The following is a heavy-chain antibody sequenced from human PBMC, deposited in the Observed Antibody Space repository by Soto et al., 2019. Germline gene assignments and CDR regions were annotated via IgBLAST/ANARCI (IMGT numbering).Heavy chain of an antibody. Sequence: GSLRLSCAASGLTVSSTYMTWFRQAPGKGLEWVSVIYGGLTTSYADSVKGRFTISRDNSKNTVFLQMNSLRGEDTAVYYCARDRIEAAGTPRFNYYYGMDVWGQGTTVTVSS. CDR3: ARDRIEAAGTPRFNYYYGMDV. J-gene: IGHJ6*02. CDR2: IYGGLTT. V-gene: IGHV3-53*01. CDR1: GLTVSSTY. D-gene: IGHD6-13*01.